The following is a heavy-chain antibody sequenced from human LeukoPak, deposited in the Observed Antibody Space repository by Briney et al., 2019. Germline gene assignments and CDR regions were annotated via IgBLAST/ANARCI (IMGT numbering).Heavy chain of an antibody. CDR3: ARGNYYGSS. V-gene: IGHV3-48*04. Sequence: EPGGSLRLSCAASGFAFSTFAMIWVRQAPGKGLEWVSYISSSGSTIYYADSVKGRFTISRDNAKNSLYLQMNSLRAEDTALYYCARGNYYGSSWGQGTLVTVSS. D-gene: IGHD3-10*01. CDR1: GFAFSTFA. J-gene: IGHJ4*02. CDR2: ISSSGSTI.